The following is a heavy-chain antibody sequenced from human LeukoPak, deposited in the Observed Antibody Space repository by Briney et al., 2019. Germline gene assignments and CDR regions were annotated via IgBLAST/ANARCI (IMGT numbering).Heavy chain of an antibody. V-gene: IGHV4-4*07. D-gene: IGHD3-10*01. Sequence: SETLSLTCTVSGGSISSYYWSWIRQPAGKGLEWIGRIYTSGSTNCNPSLKSRVTMSVDTSKNQFSLKLSSVTAAGTAVYYRAISYYGSGSYFAFDIWGQGTMVTVSS. CDR3: AISYYGSGSYFAFDI. CDR2: IYTSGST. CDR1: GGSISSYY. J-gene: IGHJ3*02.